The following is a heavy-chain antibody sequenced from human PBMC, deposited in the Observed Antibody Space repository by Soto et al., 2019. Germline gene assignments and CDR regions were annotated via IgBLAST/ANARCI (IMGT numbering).Heavy chain of an antibody. D-gene: IGHD3-10*01. CDR2: IWYDGSNK. V-gene: IGHV3-33*01. Sequence: QVQLVESGGGVVQPGRSLRLSCAASGFSLSTYDMHWVRQAPGKGLEWVALIWYDGSNKYYADSVKGRFTISRDNSKNPLYLQMTSLRAEATAVYYCARDALVRGVHPPDYWGQGTLVTVSS. CDR3: ARDALVRGVHPPDY. CDR1: GFSLSTYD. J-gene: IGHJ4*02.